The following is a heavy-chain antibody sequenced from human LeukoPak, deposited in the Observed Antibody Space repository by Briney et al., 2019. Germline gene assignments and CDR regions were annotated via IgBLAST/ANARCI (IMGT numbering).Heavy chain of an antibody. D-gene: IGHD6-19*01. CDR1: GFTFSSYW. V-gene: IGHV3-74*01. J-gene: IGHJ3*02. CDR2: IKNDGSNT. CDR3: ARGSGCAVFDI. Sequence: GGSLRLSCAASGFTFSSYWMHWVRQAPGKGLVWVSRIKNDGSNTTYADSVKGRFTISRDNAKNTLYLQMNSLRAEDTAVYYCARGSGCAVFDIWGQGTMVTVSS.